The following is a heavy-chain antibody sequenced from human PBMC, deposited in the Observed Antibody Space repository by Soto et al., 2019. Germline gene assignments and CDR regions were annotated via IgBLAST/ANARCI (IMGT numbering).Heavy chain of an antibody. Sequence: PSETLSLTCTVSGGSISSGGYYWSWIRQHLGKGLEWIGYIYYSGSTYYNPSLKSRVTISVDTSKNQFSLKLSSVTAADTAVYYCARDHNVLEAFDIWGQGTMVT. CDR1: GGSISSGGYY. J-gene: IGHJ3*02. V-gene: IGHV4-31*03. CDR2: IYYSGST. D-gene: IGHD3-3*02. CDR3: ARDHNVLEAFDI.